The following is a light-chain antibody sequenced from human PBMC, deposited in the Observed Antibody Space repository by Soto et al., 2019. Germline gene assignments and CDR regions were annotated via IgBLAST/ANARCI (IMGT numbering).Light chain of an antibody. CDR3: QQFGGSSYS. CDR2: GAS. CDR1: QSVSSNY. J-gene: IGKJ2*03. V-gene: IGKV3-20*01. Sequence: ESVLTQSPGTLSLSPGERATLSCTASQSVSSNYLAWYQQKPGQAPRLLIYGASTRANGIPDRFSGSGSGTDFTLTISRLEPEDFAVYYCQQFGGSSYSFGQGTKLEIK.